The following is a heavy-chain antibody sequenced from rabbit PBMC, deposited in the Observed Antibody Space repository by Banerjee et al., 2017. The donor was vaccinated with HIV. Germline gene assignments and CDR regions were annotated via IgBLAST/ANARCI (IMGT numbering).Heavy chain of an antibody. CDR2: IYVGSGGGT. J-gene: IGHJ2*01. CDR1: GFSFIAGYC. Sequence: KPRISLSPCCTDSGFSFIAGYCMCWVRQAPGKGLEWIACIYVGSGGGTKYASWAKGRFTISKTSLSFNATATTEIYALALHAALPIRYHAYAHHGDCARGPGTLVTVS. V-gene: IGHV1S40*01. D-gene: IGHD5-1*01. CDR3: IRYHAYAHHGDCA.